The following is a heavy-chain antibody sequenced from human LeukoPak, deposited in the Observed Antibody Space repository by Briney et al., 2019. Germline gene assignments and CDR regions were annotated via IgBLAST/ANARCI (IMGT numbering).Heavy chain of an antibody. D-gene: IGHD6-13*01. Sequence: SETLSLTCAVYGGSFSGYYWSWIRQPPGKGLEWIGEINHSGSTNYNPSLKSRVTISVDTSKNQFSLKLSSVTAADTAVYYCARETQPANDAFDIWGQGTMVTASS. CDR3: ARETQPANDAFDI. CDR2: INHSGST. CDR1: GGSFSGYY. V-gene: IGHV4-34*01. J-gene: IGHJ3*02.